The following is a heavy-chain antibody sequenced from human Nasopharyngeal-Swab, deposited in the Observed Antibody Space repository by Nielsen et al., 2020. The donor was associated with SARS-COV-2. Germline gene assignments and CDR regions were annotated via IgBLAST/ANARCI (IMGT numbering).Heavy chain of an antibody. Sequence: GGSLRLSCAASGFTFSSYSMNWVRQAPGKGLEWVSSISSSSSYIYYADSVKGRFTISRDSAKNSPYLQMNNLRAEDTAVYYCARGYCSSGSCYAKHYGMDVWGQGTTVTVSS. CDR1: GFTFSSYS. CDR2: ISSSSSYI. V-gene: IGHV3-21*01. D-gene: IGHD2-15*01. CDR3: ARGYCSSGSCYAKHYGMDV. J-gene: IGHJ6*02.